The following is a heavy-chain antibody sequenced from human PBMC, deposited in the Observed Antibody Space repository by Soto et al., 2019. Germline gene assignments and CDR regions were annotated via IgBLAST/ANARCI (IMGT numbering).Heavy chain of an antibody. CDR1: GYTFTSYP. CDR3: AREPLCGGKCYLNYFDP. CDR2: INIRHGNT. Sequence: ASVKVSCKASGYTFTSYPIHWVRQAPGQGLEWMGWINIRHGNTHYSQNFQDRVTITRDTSATTAYMELSSLRSEDTAVYYCAREPLCGGKCYLNYFDPWGQGTLVTVSS. D-gene: IGHD2-15*01. J-gene: IGHJ5*02. V-gene: IGHV1-3*04.